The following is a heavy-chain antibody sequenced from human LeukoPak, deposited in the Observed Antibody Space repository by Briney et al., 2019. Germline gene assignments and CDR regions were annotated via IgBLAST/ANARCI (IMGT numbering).Heavy chain of an antibody. J-gene: IGHJ4*02. CDR1: GFTFSSYA. CDR2: ISYDGSNK. D-gene: IGHD3-9*01. CDR3: AAAPEYHDILIGYYIGSAGY. V-gene: IGHV3-30*04. Sequence: GRSLRLSCAASGFTFSSYAMHWVRQAPGKGLEWVAVISYDGSNKYYADSVKGRFTISRDNSKNTLNLQMNSLRAEDTAVYYCAAAPEYHDILIGYYIGSAGYWGQGTLVTVSS.